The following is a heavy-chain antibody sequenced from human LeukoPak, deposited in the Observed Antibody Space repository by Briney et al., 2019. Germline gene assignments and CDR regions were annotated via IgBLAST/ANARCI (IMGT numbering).Heavy chain of an antibody. J-gene: IGHJ4*02. Sequence: GGPLRLSCAASEFTFDSYAMNWVRQAPGKGLEWVSAISGSGANTYYANSVKGRFTISRDNSKSTLFLQMDSLRAEDTAIYYCAKTSVSSGWPELFDFWGQGTLVTVSS. CDR2: ISGSGANT. CDR3: AKTSVSSGWPELFDF. CDR1: EFTFDSYA. D-gene: IGHD6-19*01. V-gene: IGHV3-23*01.